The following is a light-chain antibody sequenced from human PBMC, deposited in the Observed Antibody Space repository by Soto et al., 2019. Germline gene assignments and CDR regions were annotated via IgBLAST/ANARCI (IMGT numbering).Light chain of an antibody. Sequence: DIQMTQSPSSLSASVGDRVTITCRASQSISSYLNWYQQKPGKAPKHLIYAASSLQSGVPSRFSGSGYGTDFPLTISSLQPEDFATYYCQQSYSTPYTLGQGTKLEIK. CDR2: AAS. CDR3: QQSYSTPYT. V-gene: IGKV1-39*01. CDR1: QSISSY. J-gene: IGKJ2*01.